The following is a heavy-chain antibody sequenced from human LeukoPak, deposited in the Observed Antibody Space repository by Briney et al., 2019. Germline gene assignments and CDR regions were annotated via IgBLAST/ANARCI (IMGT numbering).Heavy chain of an antibody. CDR3: ARRVVVVAATERCDWFDP. J-gene: IGHJ5*02. CDR2: INHSGST. CDR1: GGSFSGYY. V-gene: IGHV4-34*01. Sequence: SETLSLTCAVYGGSFSGYYWSWIRQPPGKGLEWIGEINHSGSTNYNPSLKSRVTISVDTSKNQFSLKLSSVTAADTAVYYCARRVVVVAATERCDWFDPWGQGTLATVSS. D-gene: IGHD2-15*01.